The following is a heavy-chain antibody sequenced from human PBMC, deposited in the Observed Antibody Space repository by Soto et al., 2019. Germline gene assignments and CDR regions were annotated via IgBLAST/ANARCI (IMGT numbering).Heavy chain of an antibody. CDR3: AKDPSLLWGEVATRDDY. V-gene: IGHV3-23*01. CDR2: ISGSGGST. CDR1: GFTFSSYA. D-gene: IGHD5-12*01. J-gene: IGHJ4*02. Sequence: GGSLRLSCAASGFTFSSYAMSWVRQAPGKGLEWVSAISGSGGSTYYADSVKGRFTISRDNSKNTLYLQMNSLRAEDTAVYYCAKDPSLLWGEVATRDDYWGQGTLVTVSS.